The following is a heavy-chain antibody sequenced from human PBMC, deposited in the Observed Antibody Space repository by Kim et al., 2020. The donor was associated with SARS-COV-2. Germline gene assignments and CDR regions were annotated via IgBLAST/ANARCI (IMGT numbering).Heavy chain of an antibody. V-gene: IGHV3-73*01. CDR2: IKSKANNYAT. CDR3: TPYGDSPFDY. Sequence: GGSLRLSCAASGFTISGSSMHWVRQASGKGLEWVGRIKSKANNYATAYAASVKGRFTISRDDSKNTAYLQMNSLKIEDTAVYYCTPYGDSPFDYWGQGT. J-gene: IGHJ4*02. D-gene: IGHD4-17*01. CDR1: GFTISGSS.